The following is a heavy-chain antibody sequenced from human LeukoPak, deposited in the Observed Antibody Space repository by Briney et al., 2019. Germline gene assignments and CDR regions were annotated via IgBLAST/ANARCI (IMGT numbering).Heavy chain of an antibody. Sequence: PGRSLRLSCAASGFTFSNYAMHWVRQAPGKGLEWVAVISYDGSDKYYADSVKGRFTISRDNSKNTLYLQMNSLRAEDTAVYYCARTSRDLSGSYYTRYFDYWGQGTLVTVSS. J-gene: IGHJ4*02. V-gene: IGHV3-30*04. CDR1: GFTFSNYA. D-gene: IGHD3-10*01. CDR2: ISYDGSDK. CDR3: ARTSRDLSGSYYTRYFDY.